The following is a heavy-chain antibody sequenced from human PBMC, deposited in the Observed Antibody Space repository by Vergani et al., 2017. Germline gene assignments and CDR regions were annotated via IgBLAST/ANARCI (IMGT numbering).Heavy chain of an antibody. V-gene: IGHV3-7*01. CDR3: ASIVVVPQGWYYGMDV. CDR1: GFNVGHYW. CDR2: IKEDGTEK. Sequence: EVQLVESGGDFVQPGGSLTLSCAASGFNVGHYWMSWVRQAPGKGLEWVANIKEDGTEKYYLDSVKGRFTISRDNAKNSLYLQMNSLRAEDTAVYYCASIVVVPQGWYYGMDVWGQGTTVTVSS. D-gene: IGHD2-15*01. J-gene: IGHJ6*02.